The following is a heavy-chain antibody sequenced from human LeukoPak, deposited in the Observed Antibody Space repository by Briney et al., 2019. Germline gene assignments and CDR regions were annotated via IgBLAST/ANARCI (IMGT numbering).Heavy chain of an antibody. CDR2: ISSSSSYI. Sequence: PGGSLRLSCAASGFTFSSYSMNWVRQAPGKGLEWVSSISSSSSYIYYADSVKGRFTISRDNAKNSLYLQMNSLRAEDTAVYYCARDACSGGSCYHFLGYSNAFDIWGQGTMVTVSS. CDR3: ARDACSGGSCYHFLGYSNAFDI. V-gene: IGHV3-21*01. CDR1: GFTFSSYS. D-gene: IGHD2-15*01. J-gene: IGHJ3*02.